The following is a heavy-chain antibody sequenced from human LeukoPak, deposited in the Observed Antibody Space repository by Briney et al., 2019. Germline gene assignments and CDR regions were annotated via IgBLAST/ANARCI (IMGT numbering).Heavy chain of an antibody. CDR3: AREWQGGIAAAGTRIEGDY. V-gene: IGHV3-7*01. Sequence: GGSLRLSCAVSGFSVSGYWMTWVRQAPGKGLEWVANIKQDGSEKNYVDPVKGRFTIPRDNAENSLFLQMNSLRVEDTAVYYCAREWQGGIAAAGTRIEGDYWGQGPWSPSPQ. CDR2: IKQDGSEK. D-gene: IGHD6-13*01. J-gene: IGHJ4*02. CDR1: GFSVSGYW.